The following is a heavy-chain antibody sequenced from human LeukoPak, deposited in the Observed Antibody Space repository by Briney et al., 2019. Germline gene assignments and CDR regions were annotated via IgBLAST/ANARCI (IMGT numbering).Heavy chain of an antibody. D-gene: IGHD3-10*01. CDR2: VSYSGSP. V-gene: IGHV4-39*07. Sequence: SETLTLTCTVSGASINIYTYYWGWIRQPPGKGLEWIGSVSYSGSPYYNPSLTSRATISVDTSRNQFSLKLSSVTAADTAVYYCARAQWFGELPLYNWFDPWGQGTLVTVSS. CDR1: GASINIYTYY. CDR3: ARAQWFGELPLYNWFDP. J-gene: IGHJ5*02.